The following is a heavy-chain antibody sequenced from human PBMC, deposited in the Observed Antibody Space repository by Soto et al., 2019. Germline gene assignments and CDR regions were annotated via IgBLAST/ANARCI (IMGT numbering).Heavy chain of an antibody. Sequence: SETLSLTYDVSGGHITSFYWNWLRQPAGKGLEWIGRIYARGTTNYNPSLKSRVTISGDTTKNHFSLRLTSVTAADTAVYYCARSSGYDYFYYGMDVWGPGTTVTVSS. V-gene: IGHV4-4*07. CDR3: ARSSGYDYFYYGMDV. D-gene: IGHD5-18*01. CDR2: IYARGTT. J-gene: IGHJ6*02. CDR1: GGHITSFY.